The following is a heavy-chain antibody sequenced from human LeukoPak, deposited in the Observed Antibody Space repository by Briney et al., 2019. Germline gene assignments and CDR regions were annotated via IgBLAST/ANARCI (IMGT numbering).Heavy chain of an antibody. CDR1: GYTFTGYY. Sequence: ASVKVSCKASGYTFTGYYMHWVRQAPGQGLEWMGWINPNSGGTNYAQKFQGRVTMTWDTSISTAYMELSRLRSDDTAVYYCARGRPRIAAAGTDYWGQGTLVTVSS. D-gene: IGHD6-13*01. CDR2: INPNSGGT. CDR3: ARGRPRIAAAGTDY. J-gene: IGHJ4*02. V-gene: IGHV1-2*02.